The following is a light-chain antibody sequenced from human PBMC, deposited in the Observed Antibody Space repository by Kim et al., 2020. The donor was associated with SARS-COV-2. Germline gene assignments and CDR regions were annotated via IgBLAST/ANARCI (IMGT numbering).Light chain of an antibody. V-gene: IGKV2-28*01. CDR2: LGS. Sequence: PASISCRSSQRLLHTNGFNYLDWYLQRPGQSPQLLIYLGSNRASGVPDRFSGSGSGTDFTLKISRVEAEDVGVYFCMQGLQTLRTFGQGTKVDIK. CDR3: MQGLQTLRT. J-gene: IGKJ1*01. CDR1: QRLLHTNGFNY.